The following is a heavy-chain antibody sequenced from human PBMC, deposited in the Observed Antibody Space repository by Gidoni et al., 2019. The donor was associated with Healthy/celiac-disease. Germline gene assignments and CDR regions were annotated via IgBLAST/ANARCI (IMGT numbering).Heavy chain of an antibody. CDR1: GSSFTSYW. J-gene: IGHJ4*02. D-gene: IGHD3-22*01. CDR2: IYPGDSDT. Sequence: EVQLVQSGAEVKQPGGSLKISGKGSGSSFTSYWIGWVRQMPGKGLEWMGIIYPGDSDTRYSPSFQGQVTISADKSISTAYLQWSSLKASDTAMYYCAIPPNYDSSGYYKDYWGQGTLVTVSS. CDR3: AIPPNYDSSGYYKDY. V-gene: IGHV5-51*03.